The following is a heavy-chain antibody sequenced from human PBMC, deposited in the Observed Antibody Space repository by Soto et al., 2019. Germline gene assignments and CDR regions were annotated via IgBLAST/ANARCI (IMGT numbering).Heavy chain of an antibody. D-gene: IGHD2-15*01. J-gene: IGHJ5*02. V-gene: IGHV5-51*01. CDR1: GYSFTSYW. CDR3: ARLGYRSGGSCPRRGWFDP. Sequence: PGESLKISCKGSGYSFTSYWIGWVRQMPGKGLEWMGIIYPGDSDTRYSPSFQGQVTISADKSISTAYLQWSSLKASDTAMYYCARLGYRSGGSCPRRGWFDPWGQGTLVTVSS. CDR2: IYPGDSDT.